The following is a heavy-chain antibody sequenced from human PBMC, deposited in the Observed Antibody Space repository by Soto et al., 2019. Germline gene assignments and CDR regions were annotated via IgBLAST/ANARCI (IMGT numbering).Heavy chain of an antibody. J-gene: IGHJ4*02. CDR3: ARDGRGLDY. Sequence: QVQLVESGGGVVQPGRSLRLSCAASGFTFSSYAMHWVRQAPGKGLEWVAVISYDGSNKYYADSVKGRFTISRDNSKNTLYLHMNSLRAEDTAVYYCARDGRGLDYWGQGTLVTVSS. V-gene: IGHV3-30-3*01. CDR1: GFTFSSYA. CDR2: ISYDGSNK.